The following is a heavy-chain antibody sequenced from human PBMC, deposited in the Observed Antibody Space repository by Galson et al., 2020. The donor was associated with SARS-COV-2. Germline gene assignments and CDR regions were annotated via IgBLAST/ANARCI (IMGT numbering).Heavy chain of an antibody. CDR2: ISYDGSNK. D-gene: IGHD3-16*01. J-gene: IGHJ5*02. CDR1: GFTFSSYA. V-gene: IGHV3-30*04. CDR3: ARGNGGLKENWFDP. Sequence: GGSLRLSCAASGFTFSSYAMHWVRQAPGKGLEWVAVISYDGSNKYYADSVKGRFTISRDNSKNTLYLQMNSLRAEDTAVYYCARGNGGLKENWFDPWGQGTLVTVSS.